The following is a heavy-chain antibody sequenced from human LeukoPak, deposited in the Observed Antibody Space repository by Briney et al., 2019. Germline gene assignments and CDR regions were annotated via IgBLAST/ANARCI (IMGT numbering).Heavy chain of an antibody. J-gene: IGHJ4*02. CDR3: ARDRSSSSL. Sequence: ASVRVSCKASGYIFTNFGISWVRQPPGQGLEWMGWISAYNGHRNYAQKFQDRLTVTTNTSATTAYMELTGLTSDDTGVYYCARDRSSSSLWGQGTLVTISS. D-gene: IGHD6-6*01. CDR2: ISAYNGHR. V-gene: IGHV1-18*01. CDR1: GYIFTNFG.